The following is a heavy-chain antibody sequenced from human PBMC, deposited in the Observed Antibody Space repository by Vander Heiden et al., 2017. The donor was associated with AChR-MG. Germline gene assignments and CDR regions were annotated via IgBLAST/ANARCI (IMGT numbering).Heavy chain of an antibody. CDR2: TSGSGGST. CDR3: AKDLRTGTTRAGGFDP. J-gene: IGHJ5*02. CDR1: GFTFSSYA. D-gene: IGHD1-7*01. V-gene: IGHV3-23*01. Sequence: EVQLLESGGGLVQPGGSLRLSCAASGFTFSSYAMSWVRQAPGKGLEWVSATSGSGGSTYYADSVKGRFTISRDKSKNTLYLQMNSLRAEDTAVYYCAKDLRTGTTRAGGFDPWGQGTLVTVSS.